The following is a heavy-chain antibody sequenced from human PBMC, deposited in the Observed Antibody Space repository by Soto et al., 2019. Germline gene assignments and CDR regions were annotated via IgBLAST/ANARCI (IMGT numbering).Heavy chain of an antibody. J-gene: IGHJ3*01. CDR2: IKRGGTVT. D-gene: IGHD2-21*01. V-gene: IGHV3-7*04. CDR1: GFTFSAFW. CDR3: GRDLTLPGEFFSDAFDV. Sequence: EVQLVESGGGLVQPGESLRLSCAASGFTFSAFWMTWLRQAPGKGLEWVANIKRGGTVTHYGDSVEGRCTLSRDNAQNSLFLQLNSLRPEATAMYYCGRDLTLPGEFFSDAFDVWGQGTVVTVSS.